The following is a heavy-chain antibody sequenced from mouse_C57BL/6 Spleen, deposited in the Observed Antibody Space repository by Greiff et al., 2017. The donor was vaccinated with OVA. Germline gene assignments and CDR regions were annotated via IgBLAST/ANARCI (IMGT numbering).Heavy chain of an antibody. CDR3: ARRYYGPFDY. V-gene: IGHV5-9*01. D-gene: IGHD1-1*01. Sequence: EVMLVESGGGLVKPGGSLKLSCAASGFTFSSYTMSWVRQTPEKRLEWVATISGGGGNTYYPDSVKGRFTISRDNAKNTLYLQMSSLRSEDTALYYCARRYYGPFDYWGQGTTLTVSS. CDR2: ISGGGGNT. CDR1: GFTFSSYT. J-gene: IGHJ2*01.